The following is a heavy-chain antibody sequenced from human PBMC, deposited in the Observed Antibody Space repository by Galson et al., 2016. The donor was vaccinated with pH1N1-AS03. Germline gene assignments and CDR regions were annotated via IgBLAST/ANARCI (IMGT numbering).Heavy chain of an antibody. CDR3: ARDALLSLPGGIDY. J-gene: IGHJ4*02. V-gene: IGHV3-30*04. Sequence: SLRLSCAVSGFHLNDYAMHWVRQAPGKGLEWMAAVSNDGNNKWYADSVKGRFTISRDNSKNTRYLPVNSVRAEETAVYYCARDALLSLPGGIDYWGQGTLVAVSS. CDR1: GFHLNDYA. CDR2: VSNDGNNK. D-gene: IGHD2/OR15-2a*01.